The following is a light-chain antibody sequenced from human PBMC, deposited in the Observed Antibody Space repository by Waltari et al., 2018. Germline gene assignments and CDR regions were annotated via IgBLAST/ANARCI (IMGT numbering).Light chain of an antibody. CDR1: QRISNW. J-gene: IGKJ2*01. V-gene: IGKV1-5*03. Sequence: DIQMTQSPSSLSASVGDRVTITFRASQRISNWLAWYQQKPGKAPILLIYKASILKSGVPSRFSGSGSGTQFTLTISSLQPGDFATYYCQQYNTYSSFGQGTKLEIK. CDR3: QQYNTYSS. CDR2: KAS.